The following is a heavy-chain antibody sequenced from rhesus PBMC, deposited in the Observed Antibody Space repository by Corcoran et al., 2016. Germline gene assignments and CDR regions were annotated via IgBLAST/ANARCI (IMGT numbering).Heavy chain of an antibody. CDR2: IYGSGGSN. CDR1: GYAISRGHY. J-gene: IGHJ5-2*02. Sequence: GQLQESGPGLVKPSGTLSLTCAVPGYAISRGHYWGRSRQPTGKGLEWIGSIYGSGGSNYLNPSLKSLVTLSVDPSKNQVSLKLSSVTAADTAVYYCARILVRGSGYFSLDVWGRGVLVTVSS. CDR3: ARILVRGSGYFSLDV. D-gene: IGHD3-28*01. V-gene: IGHV4S14*01.